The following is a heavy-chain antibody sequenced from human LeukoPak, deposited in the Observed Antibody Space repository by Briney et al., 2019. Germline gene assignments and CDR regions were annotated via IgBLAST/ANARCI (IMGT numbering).Heavy chain of an antibody. D-gene: IGHD2-15*01. V-gene: IGHV3-43*02. J-gene: IGHJ6*02. CDR1: GFTFVDYA. CDR2: ISGDGGST. Sequence: GGSLRLSCAASGFTFVDYAMHWVRQAPGKGLEWVSLISGDGGSTYYADSVKGRFTISRDNSKNSLYLQMNSLRTEDTALYYCAKGSFSIYCSGGSCYPTTMYGMDVWGQGTTVTVSS. CDR3: AKGSFSIYCSGGSCYPTTMYGMDV.